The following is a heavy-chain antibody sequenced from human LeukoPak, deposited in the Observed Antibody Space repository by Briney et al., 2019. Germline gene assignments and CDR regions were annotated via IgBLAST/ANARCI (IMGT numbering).Heavy chain of an antibody. CDR1: GLTFSSYS. CDR3: ARGPISGWSADY. Sequence: PGGSLRLSCAVSGLTFSSYSMNWVRQAPGKGLEWVSYISNSGSMIYYADSVKGRFTLSRDNAKNSLYLQMNSLRDEDTAVYYCARGPISGWSADYWGQGTLVTVSS. D-gene: IGHD6-19*01. CDR2: ISNSGSMI. V-gene: IGHV3-48*02. J-gene: IGHJ4*02.